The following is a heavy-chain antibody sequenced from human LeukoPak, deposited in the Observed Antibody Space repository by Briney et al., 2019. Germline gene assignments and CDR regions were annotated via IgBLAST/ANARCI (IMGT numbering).Heavy chain of an antibody. CDR1: GGPLSSYY. J-gene: IGHJ4*02. D-gene: IGHD6-13*01. CDR2: IYTSGST. Sequence: SETLSLTCTVSGGPLSSYYWRWIRQPPAKGLQWIGYIYTSGSTNYNPSLKSRVTISVASSKDQFPLKLSSVTAAATAVYYCATLELSSSWYYGYWGQGTLVTVSS. V-gene: IGHV4-4*09. CDR3: ATLELSSSWYYGY.